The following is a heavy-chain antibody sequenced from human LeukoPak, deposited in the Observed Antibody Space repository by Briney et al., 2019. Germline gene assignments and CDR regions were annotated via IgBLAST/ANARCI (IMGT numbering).Heavy chain of an antibody. Sequence: GGSLRLSCAASGFTFDDYAMHWVRQAPEKGLEWVSGISWNSGSIGYADSVKGRFTISRDNAKTSLYLQMNSLRAEDTALYYCAKGDYYDSSGCADYWGQGTLVTVSS. J-gene: IGHJ4*02. V-gene: IGHV3-9*01. D-gene: IGHD3-22*01. CDR2: ISWNSGSI. CDR3: AKGDYYDSSGCADY. CDR1: GFTFDDYA.